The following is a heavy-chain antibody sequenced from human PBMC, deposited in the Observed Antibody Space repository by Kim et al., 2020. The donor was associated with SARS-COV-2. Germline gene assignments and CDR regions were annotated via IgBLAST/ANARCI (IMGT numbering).Heavy chain of an antibody. Sequence: SETLSLTCTVSGGSISSSSYYWGWIRQPPGKGLEWIGSIYYSGSTYYNPSLKSRVTISVDTSKNQFSLKLSSVTAADTAVYYCASRGHYYDSSALLDYYGMDVWGQGTTVTVSS. J-gene: IGHJ6*02. D-gene: IGHD3-22*01. V-gene: IGHV4-39*01. CDR2: IYYSGST. CDR1: GGSISSSSYY. CDR3: ASRGHYYDSSALLDYYGMDV.